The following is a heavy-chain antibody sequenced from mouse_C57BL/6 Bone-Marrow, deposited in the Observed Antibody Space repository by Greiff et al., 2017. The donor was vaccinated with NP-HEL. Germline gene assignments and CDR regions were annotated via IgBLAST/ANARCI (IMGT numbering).Heavy chain of an antibody. Sequence: VQRVESGAELARPGASVKLSCKASGYTFTSYGISWVKQRTGQGLEWIGEIYPRSGNTYYNEKFKGKATLTADKSSSTAYMELRSLTSEDSAVYFCARSRLGNDYWGQGTTLTVSS. D-gene: IGHD4-1*01. CDR2: IYPRSGNT. CDR3: ARSRLGNDY. CDR1: GYTFTSYG. J-gene: IGHJ2*01. V-gene: IGHV1-81*01.